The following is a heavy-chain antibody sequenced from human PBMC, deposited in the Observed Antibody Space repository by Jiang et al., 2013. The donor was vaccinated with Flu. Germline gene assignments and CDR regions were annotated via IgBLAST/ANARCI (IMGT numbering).Heavy chain of an antibody. Sequence: GGSRETLLCSLWIHLQYLSHELGPPGSGRGWSGFHTLGVVVVPIYYADSVKGRFTISTDNAKNSLYLQMNSLRAEDTAVYYCARAGGGRYCAGGSCYDGVFFDFWGQGTLVTVSS. D-gene: IGHD2-15*01. CDR1: IHLQYLS. CDR2: LGVVVVPI. CDR3: ARAGGGRYCAGGSCYDGVFFDF. V-gene: IGHV3-48*01. J-gene: IGHJ4*02.